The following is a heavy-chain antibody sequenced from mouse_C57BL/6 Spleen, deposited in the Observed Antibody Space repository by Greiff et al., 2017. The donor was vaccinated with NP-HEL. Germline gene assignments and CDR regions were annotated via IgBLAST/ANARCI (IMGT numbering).Heavy chain of an antibody. CDR2: ISSGSSTI. CDR3: ARGTTVVAPYWDFDV. Sequence: EVKLVESGGGLVKPGGSLKLSCAASGFTFSDYGMHWVRQAPEKGLEWVAYISSGSSTIYYADTVKGRFTISRDNAKNTLFLQMTSLRSEDTAMYYCARGTTVVAPYWDFDVWGTGTTVTVSS. V-gene: IGHV5-17*01. D-gene: IGHD1-1*01. J-gene: IGHJ1*03. CDR1: GFTFSDYG.